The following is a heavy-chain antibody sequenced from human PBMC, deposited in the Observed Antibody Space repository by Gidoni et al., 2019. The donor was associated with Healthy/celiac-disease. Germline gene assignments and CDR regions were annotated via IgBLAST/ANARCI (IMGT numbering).Heavy chain of an antibody. CDR2: IDWDDDK. J-gene: IGHJ4*02. CDR1: GFSLSTSGMC. CDR3: ARWGVVGATTFDY. Sequence: QVTLRESGPALVKPTQTLTLTCPCSGFSLSTSGMCVSWLRQPPGQALEWLSLIDWDDDKYYSPSLKTRLTISKDTSKNQGVLTMTNMDPVDTATYYCARWGVVGATTFDYWGQGTLVTVSS. V-gene: IGHV2-70*01. D-gene: IGHD1-26*01.